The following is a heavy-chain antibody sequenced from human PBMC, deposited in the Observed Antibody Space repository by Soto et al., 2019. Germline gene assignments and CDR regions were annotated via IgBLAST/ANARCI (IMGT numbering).Heavy chain of an antibody. CDR3: AKEDWRGGGFYFPAFDF. CDR1: EFTFVDLG. D-gene: IGHD2-15*01. Sequence: RHCWAVAEFTFVDLGGRRVRQAPGKGLEWVAVISYDGTNNYYTESVKGRFTISRDNSKNTLFLQMNSLRAEDTAVYFCAKEDWRGGGFYFPAFDFWGQGTMVP. CDR2: ISYDGTNN. V-gene: IGHV3-30*18. J-gene: IGHJ3*01.